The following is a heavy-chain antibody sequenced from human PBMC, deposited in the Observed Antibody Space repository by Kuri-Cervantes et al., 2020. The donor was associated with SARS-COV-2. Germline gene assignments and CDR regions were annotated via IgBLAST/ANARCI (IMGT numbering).Heavy chain of an antibody. CDR2: ISWNSGSI. J-gene: IGHJ4*02. CDR3: AKGGLYYYDSSGYLDY. D-gene: IGHD3-22*01. Sequence: GGSLRLSCAASGFTFDDYAMHWVRQAPGKGLEWVSGISWNSGSIGYADSVKGRFTISRDNSKNTLYLQMNSLRAEDTAVYYCAKGGLYYYDSSGYLDYWGQGTLVTVSS. V-gene: IGHV3-9*01. CDR1: GFTFDDYA.